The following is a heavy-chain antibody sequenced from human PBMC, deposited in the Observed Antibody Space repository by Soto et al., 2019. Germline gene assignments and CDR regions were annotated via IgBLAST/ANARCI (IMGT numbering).Heavy chain of an antibody. CDR2: MSYDGSSK. Sequence: QVQLVESGGGVVQPGRSLRLSCAASGFTFSSYVIHWVRQAPGKGLQWVAVMSYDGSSKYYEDSVKGRFTISRDNSKNTLYVQMNSLRPEDTAVYYCARGGATSPYDAFEIWGQGTMVTVSS. J-gene: IGHJ3*02. CDR1: GFTFSSYV. V-gene: IGHV3-30*04. D-gene: IGHD2-15*01. CDR3: ARGGATSPYDAFEI.